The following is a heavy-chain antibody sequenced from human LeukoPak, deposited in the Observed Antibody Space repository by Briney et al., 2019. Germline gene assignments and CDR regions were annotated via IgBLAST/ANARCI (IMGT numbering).Heavy chain of an antibody. Sequence: GGSLTLSCAASGFTFSTYGMHWVRQAPGKGLEWVGVISYDGSNKYYADPVKGRFTISRDNSKNTPYLQMNSLRAEDTALYYCAKDPCSSTSCYAYNFYYYGMDVWGQGTTVTVSS. CDR2: ISYDGSNK. CDR1: GFTFSTYG. J-gene: IGHJ6*02. CDR3: AKDPCSSTSCYAYNFYYYGMDV. V-gene: IGHV3-30*18. D-gene: IGHD2-2*01.